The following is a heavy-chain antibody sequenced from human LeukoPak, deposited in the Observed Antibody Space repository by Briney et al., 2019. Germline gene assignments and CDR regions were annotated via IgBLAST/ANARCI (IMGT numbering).Heavy chain of an antibody. D-gene: IGHD3-10*01. Sequence: ASVKVSCKASGGTFNNYAISWVRQATGQGLEWMGWMNPNSGNTGYAQKFQGRVTMTRNTSISTAYMELSSLRSEDTAVYYCARAFSGSSDYWGQGTLVTVSS. CDR2: MNPNSGNT. CDR1: GGTFNNYA. CDR3: ARAFSGSSDY. V-gene: IGHV1-8*02. J-gene: IGHJ4*02.